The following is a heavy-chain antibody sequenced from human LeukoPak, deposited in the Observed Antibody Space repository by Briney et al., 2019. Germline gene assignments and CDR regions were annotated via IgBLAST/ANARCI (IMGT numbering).Heavy chain of an antibody. CDR3: ARLIAVAAQDYFDY. D-gene: IGHD6-19*01. CDR2: IYYSGST. J-gene: IGHJ4*02. V-gene: IGHV4-59*08. Sequence: SKTLSLTCTVSGGSISSYYWSWIRQPPGKGLEWIGYIYYSGSTNYNPSLKSRVTISVDTSKNQFSLKLSSVTAADTAVYYCARLIAVAAQDYFDYWGQGTLVTVSS. CDR1: GGSISSYY.